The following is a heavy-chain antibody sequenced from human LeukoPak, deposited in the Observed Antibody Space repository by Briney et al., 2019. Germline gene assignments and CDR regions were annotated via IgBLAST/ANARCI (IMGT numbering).Heavy chain of an antibody. CDR1: GGSFSGYY. D-gene: IGHD3-3*01. V-gene: IGHV4-34*01. CDR2: INHSGST. J-gene: IGHJ6*02. Sequence: SETLSLTCAVYGGSFSGYYWSWIRQPPGKGLEWIGEINHSGSTNYNPSLKGRVTISVDTSKNQFSLKLSSVTAADTAVYYCARFRSGYYYYGMDVWGQGTTVTVSS. CDR3: ARFRSGYYYYGMDV.